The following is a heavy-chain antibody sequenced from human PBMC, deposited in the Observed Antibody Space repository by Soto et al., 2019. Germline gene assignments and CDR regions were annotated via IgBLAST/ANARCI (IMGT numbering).Heavy chain of an antibody. J-gene: IGHJ5*02. CDR1: GGSISSGDYY. Sequence: QVQLQESGPGLVKPSQTLSLTCTVSGGSISSGDYYWSWIRQPPGKGLEWIGYIYYSGSTYYNPSLKRRVTISVATSKNQFPLRLSSVTAADTAVYYCARERPYGCRLDPWGQGTPVTVSS. CDR3: ARERPYGCRLDP. CDR2: IYYSGST. D-gene: IGHD3-10*01. V-gene: IGHV4-30-4*01.